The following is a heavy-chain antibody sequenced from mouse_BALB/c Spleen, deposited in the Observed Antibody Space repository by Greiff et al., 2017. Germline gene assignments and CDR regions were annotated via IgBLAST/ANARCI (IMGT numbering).Heavy chain of an antibody. J-gene: IGHJ1*01. Sequence: VQLQQSGGGLVQPGGSLKLSCAASGFTFSSYGMSWVRQTPDKRLELVATINSNGGSTYYPDSVKGRFTISRDNAKNTLYLQMSSLKSEDTAMYYCARDHYYGSSYWYFDVWGAGTTVTVSS. CDR2: INSNGGST. V-gene: IGHV5-6-3*01. CDR1: GFTFSSYG. D-gene: IGHD1-1*01. CDR3: ARDHYYGSSYWYFDV.